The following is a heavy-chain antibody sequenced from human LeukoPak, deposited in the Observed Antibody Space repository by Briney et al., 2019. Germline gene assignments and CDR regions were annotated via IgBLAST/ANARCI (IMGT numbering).Heavy chain of an antibody. CDR3: AKVYSSSLPY. CDR2: ISGSGGST. V-gene: IGHV3-23*01. J-gene: IGHJ4*02. D-gene: IGHD6-13*01. CDR1: RFTFSSYA. Sequence: PGGSLRLSCIVSRFTFSSYAMSWVRQAPGKGLEWVSAISGSGGSTYYAGSVKGRFTISRDNSKNTLYLQMNSLRAEDTAVYYCAKVYSSSLPYWGQGTLVTVSS.